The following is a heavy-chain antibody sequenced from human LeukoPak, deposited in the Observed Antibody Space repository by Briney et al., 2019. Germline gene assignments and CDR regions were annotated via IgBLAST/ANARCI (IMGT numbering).Heavy chain of an antibody. CDR1: GGSISSGDYY. Sequence: SETLSLTCTVSGGSISSGDYYWSWIRQPPGKGLEWIGYIYYSGSTYYNPSLKGRVTISVDTSKNQFSLKLSSVTAADTAVYYCARGLEDIVVVPAGYGMDVWGQGTTVTVSS. V-gene: IGHV4-30-4*01. CDR2: IYYSGST. D-gene: IGHD2-2*01. CDR3: ARGLEDIVVVPAGYGMDV. J-gene: IGHJ6*02.